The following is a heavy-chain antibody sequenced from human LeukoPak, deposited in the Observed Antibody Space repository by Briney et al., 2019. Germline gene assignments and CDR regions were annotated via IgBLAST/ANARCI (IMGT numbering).Heavy chain of an antibody. Sequence: GGSLRLSCAASGFTFSSYAMSWVRQAPGKGLEWVGRTRNKANSYTTEYAASVKGRFTISRDDSKNSLYLQMNSLKTEDTAVYYCAKARERITMIVVVTTKAYYFDYWGQGTLVTVSS. V-gene: IGHV3-72*01. CDR3: AKARERITMIVVVTTKAYYFDY. CDR1: GFTFSSYA. CDR2: TRNKANSYTT. D-gene: IGHD3-22*01. J-gene: IGHJ4*02.